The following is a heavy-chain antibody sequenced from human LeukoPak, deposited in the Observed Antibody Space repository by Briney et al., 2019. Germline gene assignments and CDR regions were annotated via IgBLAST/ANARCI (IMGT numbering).Heavy chain of an antibody. CDR3: ARDRWELLWVFDY. CDR2: ISYDGSNK. V-gene: IGHV3-30-3*01. CDR1: GFTFSSYA. D-gene: IGHD1-26*01. J-gene: IGHJ4*02. Sequence: GRSLRLSCAASGFTFSSYAMHWVRQAPGKGLEWVAVISYDGSNKYYADSVKGRFTISRDNSKNTLYLQMNSLRAEDTAVYCCARDRWELLWVFDYWGQGTLVTVSS.